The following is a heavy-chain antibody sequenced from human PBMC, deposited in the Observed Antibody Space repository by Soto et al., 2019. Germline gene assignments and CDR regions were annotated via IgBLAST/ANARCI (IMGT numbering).Heavy chain of an antibody. CDR3: AKGYQAGATSPYYFDY. CDR2: ISGSGGST. D-gene: IGHD1-26*01. CDR1: GFTFSSYA. J-gene: IGHJ4*02. V-gene: IGHV3-23*01. Sequence: GGSLRLSCAASGFTFSSYAMSWVRQAPGKGLEWVSAISGSGGSTYYADSVKGRFTISRDNSKNTLYLQMNSLRAEDTAVYYCAKGYQAGATSPYYFDYWGQGTLVTVSS.